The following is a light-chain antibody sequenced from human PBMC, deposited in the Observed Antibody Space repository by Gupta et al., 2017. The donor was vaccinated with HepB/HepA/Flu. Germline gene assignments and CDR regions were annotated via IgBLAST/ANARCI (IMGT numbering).Light chain of an antibody. CDR3: AAWDDSLWV. CDR1: GSNIGTNY. V-gene: IGLV1-47*01. CDR2: KNN. J-gene: IGLJ3*02. Sequence: QSVLTQAPSVSGTPGQRVTMSCSGSGSNIGTNYMYWYQQLPGKAPKLLIYKNNQRPAGVPARFSGSKSGTSASLAISGLRSEDEADYYCAAWDDSLWVFGGGTKLTVL.